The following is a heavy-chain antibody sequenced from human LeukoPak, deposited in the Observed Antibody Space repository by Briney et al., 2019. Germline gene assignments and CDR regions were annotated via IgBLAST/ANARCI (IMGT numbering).Heavy chain of an antibody. CDR1: GFTFSSYE. CDR2: ISSSGSTI. Sequence: GGSLRLSCAASGFTFSSYEMNWVRQAPGKGLEWVSYISSSGSTIYYADSVKGRFTISRDNAKNSLYLQMNSLRAEDTAVYYCAKVASGFTVAGTRGWFDPWGQGTLVTVSS. V-gene: IGHV3-48*03. CDR3: AKVASGFTVAGTRGWFDP. J-gene: IGHJ5*02. D-gene: IGHD6-19*01.